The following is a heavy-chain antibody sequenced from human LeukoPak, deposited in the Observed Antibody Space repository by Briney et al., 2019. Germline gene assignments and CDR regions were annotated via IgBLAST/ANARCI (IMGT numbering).Heavy chain of an antibody. Sequence: GASLQISCKASGYFFTTYWIAWVRQMPGKGLEWMGMIYPPDSETRYSPAFQGQVTMSADKTMSTASLEWSSLRASDTAMYYCARLDTKSYYYWGQGTLVTVSS. CDR1: GYFFTTYW. D-gene: IGHD1-26*01. CDR3: ARLDTKSYYY. J-gene: IGHJ4*02. CDR2: IYPPDSET. V-gene: IGHV5-51*01.